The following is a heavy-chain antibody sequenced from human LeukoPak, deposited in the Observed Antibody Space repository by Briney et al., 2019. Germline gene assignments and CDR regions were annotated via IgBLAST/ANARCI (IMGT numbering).Heavy chain of an antibody. D-gene: IGHD2-2*01. CDR3: ARVQGYCSTTSCYPHY. CDR1: GYTLTNYA. V-gene: IGHV7-4-1*02. CDR2: INTNTGNP. J-gene: IGHJ4*02. Sequence: ASVKVSCKASGYTLTNYALNWVRQAPGQGLEWMGWINTNTGNPTYAQGFTGRFVFSLDTSVNTAYLQISSLKAEDTAVYYCARVQGYCSTTSCYPHYWGQGTLVTVSS.